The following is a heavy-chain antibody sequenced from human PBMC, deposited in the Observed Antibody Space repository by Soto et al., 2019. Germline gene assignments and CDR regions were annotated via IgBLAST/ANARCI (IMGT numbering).Heavy chain of an antibody. CDR2: IYHTGST. CDR3: ARDPYYYGSGDKGGFDP. D-gene: IGHD3-10*01. J-gene: IGHJ5*02. Sequence: QVQLQESGPGLVKPSGTLSLTCAVSGGSLSSTHWWSWVRQPPRKGLEWIGDIYHTGSTNYNPSLKILVTISVDKSNNQFSLNLSSVTAADTAVYYCARDPYYYGSGDKGGFDPWGQGTLVIVSS. CDR1: GGSLSSTHW. V-gene: IGHV4-4*02.